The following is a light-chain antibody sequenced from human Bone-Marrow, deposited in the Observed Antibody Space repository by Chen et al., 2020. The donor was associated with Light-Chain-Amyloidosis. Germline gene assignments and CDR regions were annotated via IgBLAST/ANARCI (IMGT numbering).Light chain of an antibody. Sequence: QSALPHPASLSGSPGQVITIPCPGTSSHVGNYDYVSWYQQHPGNAPKIIIYVVSYRPSGVSIRFSGSKSGNTATLTIAGLQAEDEAHYYCSSYTSNNTWVFGGGTKLTVL. CDR1: SSHVGNYDY. CDR2: VVS. CDR3: SSYTSNNTWV. V-gene: IGLV2-14*01. J-gene: IGLJ3*02.